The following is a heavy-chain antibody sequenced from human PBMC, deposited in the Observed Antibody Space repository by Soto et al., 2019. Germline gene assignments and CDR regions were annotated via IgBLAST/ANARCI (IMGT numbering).Heavy chain of an antibody. V-gene: IGHV3-7*03. CDR3: ARLNYDFWSDYATDY. J-gene: IGHJ4*02. CDR2: IKQDGNEK. D-gene: IGHD3-3*01. Sequence: LRLSCAASGFTFSTYWMTWVRQAPGKGLEWVAKIKQDGNEKYYVDSVKGRFTISRDNAENSLYLQMNSLRAEDTAVYYCARLNYDFWSDYATDYWGQGTLVTVSS. CDR1: GFTFSTYW.